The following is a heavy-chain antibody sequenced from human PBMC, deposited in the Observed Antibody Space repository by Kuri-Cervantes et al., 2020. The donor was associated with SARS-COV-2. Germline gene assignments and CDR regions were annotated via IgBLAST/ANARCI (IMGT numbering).Heavy chain of an antibody. J-gene: IGHJ6*02. D-gene: IGHD1-26*01. CDR2: IYSGGRT. CDR1: GFSVSTYY. V-gene: IGHV3-53*01. Sequence: GESLKISCAASGFSVSTYYMNWVRQAPGKGLEWVSIIYSGGRTYYGDSVKGRFTLSRDNFKNTLFLEMNSLRAEDTAVYYCARVYRWELPNEWGLLLRLDYYYGMDVWGQGTTVTVSS. CDR3: ARVYRWELPNEWGLLLRLDYYYGMDV.